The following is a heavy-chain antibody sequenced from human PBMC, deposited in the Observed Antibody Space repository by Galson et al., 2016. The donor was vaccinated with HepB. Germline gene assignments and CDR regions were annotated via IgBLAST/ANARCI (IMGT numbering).Heavy chain of an antibody. J-gene: IGHJ6*02. V-gene: IGHV4-39*01. CDR1: GGSISSSSYY. Sequence: SETLSLTCTVSGGSISSSSYYWGWIRQPPGKGLEWIGSIYYSGSTYYNPSLQSRVTISVDTSKNQFSLKMSSVTAADTAMYYRARRFRYTYGPPYGMDVWGQGTTVTVSS. D-gene: IGHD5-18*01. CDR3: ARRFRYTYGPPYGMDV. CDR2: IYYSGST.